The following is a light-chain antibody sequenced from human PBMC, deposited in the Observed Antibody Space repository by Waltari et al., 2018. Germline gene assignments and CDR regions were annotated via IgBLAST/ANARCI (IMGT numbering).Light chain of an antibody. CDR3: AAWDGSLEGWV. Sequence: QSALTQPRSVSGSPGQSVTISCTGTSSDVDTYNSISWYRQHPGKAPKLLFFGVTERPPGVPERFSGSKSGPSASLAISWLQSEDEGDYYCAAWDGSLEGWVFGGGTRLTVL. CDR1: SSDVDTYNS. V-gene: IGLV2-11*01. CDR2: GVT. J-gene: IGLJ3*02.